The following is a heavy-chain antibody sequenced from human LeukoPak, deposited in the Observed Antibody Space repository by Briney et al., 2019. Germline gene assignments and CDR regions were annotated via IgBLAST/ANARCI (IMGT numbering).Heavy chain of an antibody. CDR3: ATDSPETAAFDY. Sequence: GGSLRLSCTASGFSFSTYSMNWVRQAPGKGLEWVSYIVGSSSNIYYADSVKGRFIISRDNAKNSLYLQMDSLRAEDTAVYYCATDSPETAAFDYWGQGTLVTVSS. J-gene: IGHJ4*02. V-gene: IGHV3-48*04. D-gene: IGHD1-1*01. CDR1: GFSFSTYS. CDR2: IVGSSSNI.